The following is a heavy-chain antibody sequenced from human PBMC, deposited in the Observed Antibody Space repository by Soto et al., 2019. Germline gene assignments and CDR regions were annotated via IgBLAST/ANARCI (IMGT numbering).Heavy chain of an antibody. Sequence: GASVKVSCKASGGTFSSYAISWVRQAPGQGLEWMGGIIPIFGTANYAQKFQGRVTITADESTSTAYMELSSLRSEDTAVYYCARDRLGYYDTNGYYYGMDVWGQGTTVTVSS. J-gene: IGHJ6*02. V-gene: IGHV1-69*13. CDR3: ARDRLGYYDTNGYYYGMDV. CDR1: GGTFSSYA. CDR2: IIPIFGTA. D-gene: IGHD3-22*01.